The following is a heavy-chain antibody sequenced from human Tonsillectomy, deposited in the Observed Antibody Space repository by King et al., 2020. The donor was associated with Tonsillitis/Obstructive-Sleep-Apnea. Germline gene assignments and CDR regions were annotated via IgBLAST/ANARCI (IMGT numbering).Heavy chain of an antibody. CDR2: IKQDGSEK. J-gene: IGHJ4*02. CDR1: GFTFSSYW. Sequence: VQLVESGGGLVQSGGSLKLSCAASGFTFSSYWMSWVRQAPGKGLEWVANIKQDGSEKYYVDSVKGRFTISRDNAKNSLYLQMNSLRAEDTAVYYCARERSGCFFDYWGQGILVTVSS. V-gene: IGHV3-7*01. CDR3: ARERSGCFFDY. D-gene: IGHD3-3*01.